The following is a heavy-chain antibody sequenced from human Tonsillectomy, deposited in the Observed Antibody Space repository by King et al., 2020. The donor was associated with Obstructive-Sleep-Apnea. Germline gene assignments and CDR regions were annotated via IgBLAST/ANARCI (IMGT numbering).Heavy chain of an antibody. Sequence: QLQESGPGLVKPSETLSLTCTVSRGPISNSTYYWGWIRQPPGKGLEWIGSIFHSGSTYYNPSLRSRVSISVDTSKKQFSLKLSSVTAAVTAVYYCARGRAVVRRVLEGWFDPSGHGTLVPVSS. V-gene: IGHV4-39*07. J-gene: IGHJ5*02. D-gene: IGHD3-10*01. CDR2: IFHSGST. CDR3: ARGRAVVRRVLEGWFDP. CDR1: RGPISNSTYY.